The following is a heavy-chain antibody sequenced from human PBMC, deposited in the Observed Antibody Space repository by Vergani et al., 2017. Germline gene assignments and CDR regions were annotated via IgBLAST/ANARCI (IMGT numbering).Heavy chain of an antibody. Sequence: QVPLQESGPGLVKPSQTLSLTCTVSGGSISSYYWSWIRQPPGKGLEWIGYIYYSGSTNYNPSLKSRVTISVDTSKNQFSLKLSSVTAADTAVYYCARSLDSSLGPFDPWGQGTLVTVSS. D-gene: IGHD3-22*01. J-gene: IGHJ5*02. CDR1: GGSISSYY. V-gene: IGHV4-59*01. CDR3: ARSLDSSLGPFDP. CDR2: IYYSGST.